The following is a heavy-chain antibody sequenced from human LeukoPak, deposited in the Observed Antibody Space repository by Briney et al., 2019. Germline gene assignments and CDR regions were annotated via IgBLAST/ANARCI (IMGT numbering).Heavy chain of an antibody. V-gene: IGHV4-59*01. D-gene: IGHD2-15*01. J-gene: IGHJ4*02. Sequence: SETLSLTCTVSGGSISSYYWSWLRQPPGKGLEWIGYIYYSGSTNYNPSLKSRVTISVDTSKKQFSLKLSSVPAADTAVYYCARERVAATRGGSDYWGQGTLVTVSS. CDR3: ARERVAATRGGSDY. CDR2: IYYSGST. CDR1: GGSISSYY.